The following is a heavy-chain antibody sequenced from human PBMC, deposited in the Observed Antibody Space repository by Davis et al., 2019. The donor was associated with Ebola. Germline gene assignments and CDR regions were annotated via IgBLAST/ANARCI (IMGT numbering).Heavy chain of an antibody. CDR1: GGSISSYY. D-gene: IGHD2-2*01. V-gene: IGHV4-4*07. CDR3: ASDLYCSSTSCFNNWFDP. CDR2: IYTSGST. Sequence: SETLSLTCTVSGGSISSYYWRWIRQPAGKGLEWIGRIYTSGSTNSNPSLQSRVTMSVDTSKNQFSLKLSSVTAADTAVDYGASDLYCSSTSCFNNWFDPWGQGTLVTVSS. J-gene: IGHJ5*02.